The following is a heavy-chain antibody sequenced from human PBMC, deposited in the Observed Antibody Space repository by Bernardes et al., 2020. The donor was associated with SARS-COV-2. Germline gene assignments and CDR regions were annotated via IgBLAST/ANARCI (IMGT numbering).Heavy chain of an antibody. D-gene: IGHD1-1*01. CDR1: GYTFTTYD. CDR3: AKGPWQLYYYGMDV. CDR2: MNPNSDNT. V-gene: IGHV1-8*02. J-gene: IGHJ6*02. Sequence: ASVKVSCKASGYTFTTYDINWVRQATGQGLEWMGWMNPNSDNTGYAWKFQGRVTLTRNTSISTAYMELTSLTSEDTAVYYCAKGPWQLYYYGMDVWGQGTTGTVSS.